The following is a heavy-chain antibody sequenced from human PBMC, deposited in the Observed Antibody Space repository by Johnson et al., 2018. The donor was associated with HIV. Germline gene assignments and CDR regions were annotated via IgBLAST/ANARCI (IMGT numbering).Heavy chain of an antibody. J-gene: IGHJ3*01. Sequence: QVQLVESGGGVVQPGRSLRLSCAASGFTFSSYAMHWVRQAPGKGLEWVAVISYDGSNKYYAASVKGRFTISRDNSRSTVYLHMINLRADDTALYYCAREISRDYYDYAGFDLWGQGTTVTVSS. CDR3: AREISRDYYDYAGFDL. CDR2: ISYDGSNK. D-gene: IGHD3-22*01. CDR1: GFTFSSYA. V-gene: IGHV3-30-3*01.